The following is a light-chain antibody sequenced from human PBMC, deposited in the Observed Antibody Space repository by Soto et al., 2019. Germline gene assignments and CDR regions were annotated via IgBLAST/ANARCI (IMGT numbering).Light chain of an antibody. Sequence: IVMTQSPDSLAVSLGERATINCKSSQSVLYSSNNKNYLAWYQQKPGQAPKLLIYWASTRESGVPARFSGSGSGTDFTPTNSRLQAEDVAVYYCQQYYSTPYTFGQGTKLEIK. V-gene: IGKV4-1*01. J-gene: IGKJ2*01. CDR3: QQYYSTPYT. CDR1: QSVLYSSNNKNY. CDR2: WAS.